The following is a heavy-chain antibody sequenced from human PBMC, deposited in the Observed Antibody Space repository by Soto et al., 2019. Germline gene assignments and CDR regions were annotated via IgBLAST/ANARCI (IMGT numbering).Heavy chain of an antibody. CDR3: ANTEGSSEQNYY. Sequence: EVQLLESGGGLVQPGGSLRLSCAASGFTFSSYAMSWVRQAPGKGLEWVSAISGSGGSTYYADSVKGRFTISRDNSKNTLYLQMNSLRAEDTAVYYCANTEGSSEQNYYWGQETLVTVSS. CDR1: GFTFSSYA. D-gene: IGHD6-19*01. V-gene: IGHV3-23*01. J-gene: IGHJ4*02. CDR2: ISGSGGST.